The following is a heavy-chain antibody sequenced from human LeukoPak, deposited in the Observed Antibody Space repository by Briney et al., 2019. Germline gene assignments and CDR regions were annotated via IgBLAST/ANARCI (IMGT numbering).Heavy chain of an antibody. D-gene: IGHD2-2*01. CDR3: ARVPKAGGYCSSTSCYHFDY. CDR2: IKQDGSEK. CDR1: GFTFRTYA. V-gene: IGHV3-7*04. Sequence: GGSLRLSCAASGFTFRTYAMHWVRQAPGKGLEWVANIKQDGSEKYYVDSVKGRFTISRDNAKNSLYLQMNSLRAEDTAVYYCARVPKAGGYCSSTSCYHFDYWGQGTLVTVSS. J-gene: IGHJ4*02.